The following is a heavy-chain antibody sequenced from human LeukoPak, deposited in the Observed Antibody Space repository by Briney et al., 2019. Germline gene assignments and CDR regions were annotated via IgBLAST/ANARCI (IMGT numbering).Heavy chain of an antibody. D-gene: IGHD2-2*01. Sequence: PGGSLRLSCAASGFTVSSNYMSWVRQAPGKGLEWVSVIYSGGSTYYADSVKGRFTISRDNSKNALYLQMNSLRAEDTAVYYCASAAIRKKYYFDYWGQGTLVTVSS. CDR2: IYSGGST. CDR3: ASAAIRKKYYFDY. V-gene: IGHV3-66*01. CDR1: GFTVSSNY. J-gene: IGHJ4*02.